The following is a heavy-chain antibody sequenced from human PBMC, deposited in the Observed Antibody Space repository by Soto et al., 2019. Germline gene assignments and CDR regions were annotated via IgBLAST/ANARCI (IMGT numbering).Heavy chain of an antibody. CDR3: ARGSSGWPPRLDY. J-gene: IGHJ4*02. D-gene: IGHD6-19*01. Sequence: QVQLQESGPGLVKPSETLSLNCTVSGGPISSYYWSWIRQSPGKGLEWIGYIYYSGSTNYNPSLSSRVNMSPDTSKTPFALELSSVTAADTAVYYCARGSSGWPPRLDYWGQGTLVTVSS. V-gene: IGHV4-59*01. CDR1: GGPISSYY. CDR2: IYYSGST.